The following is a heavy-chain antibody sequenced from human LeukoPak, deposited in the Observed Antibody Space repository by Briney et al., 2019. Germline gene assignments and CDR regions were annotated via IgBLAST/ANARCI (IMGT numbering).Heavy chain of an antibody. D-gene: IGHD6-19*01. CDR2: INHSGST. CDR3: ASCSLAVAAPRWFDP. CDR1: GGSFSGYY. V-gene: IGHV4-34*01. J-gene: IGHJ5*02. Sequence: SETLSLTCAVYGGSFSGYYWSWIRQPPGKGLEWIGEINHSGSTNYNPSLKSRVTISVDTSKNLFSLKLSSVTAADTAVYYCASCSLAVAAPRWFDPWGQGTLVIVSS.